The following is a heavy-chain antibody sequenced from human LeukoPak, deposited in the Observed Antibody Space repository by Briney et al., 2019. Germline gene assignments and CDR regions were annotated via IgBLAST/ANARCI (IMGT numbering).Heavy chain of an antibody. V-gene: IGHV3-9*01. CDR3: AINGGGDSGYGNFDY. CDR2: NNPNSDSI. J-gene: IGHJ4*02. CDR1: GGTFDDYA. Sequence: PGGSLRLSCAVSGGTFDDYAMPWVRQVPGRGLEWVSGNNPNSDSISSADSVKGRFTTSRDNAKNSLYLQMNSLRAEDTAFYCCAINGGGDSGYGNFDYWGQGTLVTVSS. D-gene: IGHD5-12*01.